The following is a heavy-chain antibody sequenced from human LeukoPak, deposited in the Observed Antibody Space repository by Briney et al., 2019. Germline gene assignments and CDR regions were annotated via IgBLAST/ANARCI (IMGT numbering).Heavy chain of an antibody. J-gene: IGHJ6*03. D-gene: IGHD3-10*01. CDR3: ARLTMVRGVIKMHYMDV. CDR1: GGSFSGYY. Sequence: SETLSLTCAVYGGSFSGYYWSWIRQPPGKGLEWIGEINHSGSTNHNPSLKSRVTISVDTSKNQFSLKLSSVTAADTAVYYCARLTMVRGVIKMHYMDVWGKGTTVTISS. CDR2: INHSGST. V-gene: IGHV4-34*01.